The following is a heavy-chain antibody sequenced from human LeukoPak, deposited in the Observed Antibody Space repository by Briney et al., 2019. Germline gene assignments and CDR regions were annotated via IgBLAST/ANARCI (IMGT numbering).Heavy chain of an antibody. CDR1: GGTFSSYA. CDR2: IIPIFGTA. Sequence: ASVKVSCKASGGTFSSYAISWVRQAPGQGLEWMGGIIPIFGTANYAQKFQGRVTITTDESTSTAYMELSSLRSEDTAVYYCARGPRYGSGSYWDYWGQGTLVTVSS. J-gene: IGHJ4*02. D-gene: IGHD3-10*01. V-gene: IGHV1-69*05. CDR3: ARGPRYGSGSYWDY.